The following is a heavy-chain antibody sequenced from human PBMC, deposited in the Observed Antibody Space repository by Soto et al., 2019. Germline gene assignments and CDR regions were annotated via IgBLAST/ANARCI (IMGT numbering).Heavy chain of an antibody. CDR3: ARGTYDFDS. J-gene: IGHJ4*02. Sequence: GGSLRLSCAASGFTLSSYAMSWVRQAPGKGLEWVSAISGSGGDGGTYYADSVKGRFTISRDNSKNTLYLQMNSLRAEDTAVYYCARGTYDFDSWGLGTLVTVSS. CDR2: ISGSGGDGGT. V-gene: IGHV3-23*01. CDR1: GFTLSSYA. D-gene: IGHD2-2*01.